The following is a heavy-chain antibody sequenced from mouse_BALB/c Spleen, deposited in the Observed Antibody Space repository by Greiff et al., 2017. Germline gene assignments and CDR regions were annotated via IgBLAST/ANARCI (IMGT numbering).Heavy chain of an antibody. V-gene: IGHV1-54*01. Sequence: QVQLQQSGAELVRPGTSVKVSCKASGYAFTNYLIEWVKQRPGQGLEWIGVINPGSGGTNYNEKFKGKATLTADKSSSTAYMQLSSLTSDDSAVYFCARNYGSSGWFAYWGQGTLVTVSA. J-gene: IGHJ3*01. CDR3: ARNYGSSGWFAY. CDR1: GYAFTNYL. CDR2: INPGSGGT. D-gene: IGHD1-1*01.